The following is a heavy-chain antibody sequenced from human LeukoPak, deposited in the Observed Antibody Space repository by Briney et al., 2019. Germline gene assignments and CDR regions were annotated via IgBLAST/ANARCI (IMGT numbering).Heavy chain of an antibody. J-gene: IGHJ4*02. CDR3: ARQFAYSSGCDS. Sequence: GGSLRLSCAASGFTFSSHSMNWVRQAPGKGLEWVSSITSSSSFIFYADSVKGRFTISRDNAKNSLYLQMKSLRAEDTAVYYCARQFAYSSGCDSWGQGTLVTVSS. D-gene: IGHD6-19*01. V-gene: IGHV3-21*01. CDR2: ITSSSSFI. CDR1: GFTFSSHS.